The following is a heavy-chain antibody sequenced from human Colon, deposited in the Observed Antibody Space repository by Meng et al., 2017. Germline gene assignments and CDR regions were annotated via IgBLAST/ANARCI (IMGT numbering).Heavy chain of an antibody. D-gene: IGHD2-8*02. CDR1: GFTFSSYA. CDR3: AKAPLRTCTGAICYPVDS. V-gene: IGHV3-23*01. Sequence: GESLKISCAASGFTFSSYAMSWVRQSPAKGLEWVSAIIDNGINTYYADSVKGRFTISRDNFKNTLYLQMNSLRAEDSAVYYCAKAPLRTCTGAICYPVDSWGQGTLVTVSS. J-gene: IGHJ4*02. CDR2: IIDNGINT.